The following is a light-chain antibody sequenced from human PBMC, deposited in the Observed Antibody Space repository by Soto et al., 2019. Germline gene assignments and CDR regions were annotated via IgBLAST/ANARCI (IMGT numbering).Light chain of an antibody. J-gene: IGKJ1*01. CDR2: DAS. Sequence: DIQMTQSPSTLSASVGDRVTITCRASQTISSWLAWYQQKPGKAPKLLIYDASSLESGVPSRFSGSASGTEFTLTINSLQPDHFAIYYCQQYDSHSQTFGQGTKVDIK. CDR3: QQYDSHSQT. CDR1: QTISSW. V-gene: IGKV1-5*01.